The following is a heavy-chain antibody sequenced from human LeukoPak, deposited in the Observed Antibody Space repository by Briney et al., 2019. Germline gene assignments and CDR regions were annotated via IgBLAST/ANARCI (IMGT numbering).Heavy chain of an antibody. J-gene: IGHJ4*02. CDR1: GGSISSSSYY. CDR3: ARGVTWNYLNY. D-gene: IGHD2-21*02. V-gene: IGHV4-61*02. Sequence: SQTLSLTCTVSGGSISSSSYYWTWIRQSAGEGLEWIGRIYTSGSTNYNPSLKSRVTISLDTSRNQFSLQLSSVTAADTAVYYCARGVTWNYLNYWGQGTLVTVSS. CDR2: IYTSGST.